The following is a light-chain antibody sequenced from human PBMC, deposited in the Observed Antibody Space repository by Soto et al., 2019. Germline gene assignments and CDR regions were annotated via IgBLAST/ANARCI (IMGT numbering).Light chain of an antibody. CDR2: GPS. V-gene: IGKV3-15*01. CDR3: QQYNNWWT. CDR1: QSVTSN. Sequence: EIVMTQSPATLSVSPGERATLSCRASQSVTSNLAWYQQKPGQAPRLLISGPSTRATGTPARFSGSGSETEFTLTISSLQSEDFAVYYCQQYNNWWTFGQGTKVEMK. J-gene: IGKJ1*01.